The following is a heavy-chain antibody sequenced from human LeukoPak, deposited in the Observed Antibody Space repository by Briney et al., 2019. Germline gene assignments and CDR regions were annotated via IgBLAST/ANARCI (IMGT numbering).Heavy chain of an antibody. CDR1: GFTFSSYG. D-gene: IGHD6-19*01. CDR2: ISYDGSNK. Sequence: GGSLRLSCAASGFTFSSYGMHWVRQAPGKGLEWVAVISYDGSNKYYADSVKGRFTISRDNYKNTLYLQMNSLRAEDTAVYYCAKDVVAVATYYYYMDVWGKGTTVTVSS. CDR3: AKDVVAVATYYYYMDV. V-gene: IGHV3-30*18. J-gene: IGHJ6*03.